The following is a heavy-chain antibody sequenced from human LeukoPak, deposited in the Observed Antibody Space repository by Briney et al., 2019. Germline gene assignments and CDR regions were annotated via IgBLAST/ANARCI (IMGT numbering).Heavy chain of an antibody. Sequence: SETLSLTCTVSGGSMSTFYWSWIRQPAGKGLEWIGHIYSSGSTYYNPSLKSRVTISVDTSKNQFSLKLSSVTAADTALYYCVLIAAARKWFDPWGQGTLVTVSS. CDR1: GGSMSTFY. CDR2: IYSSGST. CDR3: VLIAAARKWFDP. J-gene: IGHJ5*02. V-gene: IGHV4-4*08. D-gene: IGHD6-13*01.